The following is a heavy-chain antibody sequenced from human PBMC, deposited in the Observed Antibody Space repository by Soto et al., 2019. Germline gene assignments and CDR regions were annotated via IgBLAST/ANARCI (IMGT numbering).Heavy chain of an antibody. CDR3: ARPYDFWSGYSGVDY. CDR2: IKQDGSEK. D-gene: IGHD3-3*01. Sequence: GGSLRLSCAASGFTFSSYLMSWVRQAPGKGLEWVANIKQDGSEKYYVDSVKGRFTISRDNAKNSLYLQMNSLRAEDTAVYYCARPYDFWSGYSGVDYWGQGTLVTVSA. V-gene: IGHV3-7*01. J-gene: IGHJ4*02. CDR1: GFTFSSYL.